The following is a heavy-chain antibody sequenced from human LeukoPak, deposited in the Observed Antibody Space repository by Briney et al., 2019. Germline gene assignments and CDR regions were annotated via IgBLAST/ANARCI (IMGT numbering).Heavy chain of an antibody. J-gene: IGHJ3*02. CDR2: IYYSGST. Sequence: SETLSLTCTVSGGSISSSSYYWGWIRQPPGKGLEWIGSIYYSGSTYYNPSLKSRVTISVETSKNQFSLKLSSVTAADTAVYYCARQVPGNVWFGELSPGAFDIWGQGTMVTVSS. D-gene: IGHD3-10*01. V-gene: IGHV4-39*01. CDR1: GGSISSSSYY. CDR3: ARQVPGNVWFGELSPGAFDI.